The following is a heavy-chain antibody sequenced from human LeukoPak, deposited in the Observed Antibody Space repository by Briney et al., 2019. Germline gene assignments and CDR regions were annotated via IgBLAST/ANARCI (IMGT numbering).Heavy chain of an antibody. CDR1: GGSISSSSYY. CDR3: AREITTAGMGNFDY. CDR2: IYYSGST. J-gene: IGHJ4*02. Sequence: SETLSLTCTVSGGSISSSSYYWGWIRQPPGKGLEWIGSIYYSGSTYYNPSLKSRVTISVDTSKNQFSLKLSSVTAADTAVYYCAREITTAGMGNFDYWGQGTLATVSS. D-gene: IGHD6-13*01. V-gene: IGHV4-39*02.